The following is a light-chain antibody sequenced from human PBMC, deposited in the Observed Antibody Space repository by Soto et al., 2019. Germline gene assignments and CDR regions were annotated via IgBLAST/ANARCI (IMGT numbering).Light chain of an antibody. CDR1: QSVSSSY. J-gene: IGKJ1*01. CDR3: QQYDSTPWT. CDR2: GTS. Sequence: EIVLTQSPGTVSLSPGERATLSCRTSQSVSSSYLAWYQQKPGQAPRLLIYGTSSRATGIPDRFSGSGSGTDFTLTITRLEPEDFGVYFCQQYDSTPWTFGQGTKVDIK. V-gene: IGKV3-20*01.